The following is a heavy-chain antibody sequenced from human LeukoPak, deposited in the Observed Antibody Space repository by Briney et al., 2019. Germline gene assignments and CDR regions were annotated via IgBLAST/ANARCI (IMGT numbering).Heavy chain of an antibody. CDR1: GFTFSSYG. J-gene: IGHJ4*02. CDR2: ISYDGFNT. V-gene: IGHV3-30*03. Sequence: GSLRLSCAASGFTFSSYGMHWVRQAPGKGLEWVAVISYDGFNTYFGNSVKGRFTISRDNAKNSLYLQMNSLRAEDTALYYCARGHYSYGHGVYWGQGTLVTVSS. CDR3: ARGHYSYGHGVY. D-gene: IGHD5-18*01.